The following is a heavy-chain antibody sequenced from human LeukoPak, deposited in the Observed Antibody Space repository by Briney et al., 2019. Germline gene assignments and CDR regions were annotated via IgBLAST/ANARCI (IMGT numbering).Heavy chain of an antibody. D-gene: IGHD2-2*01. CDR2: IYHSGST. CDR1: GGSISSGGYY. CDR3: ARGVPAASLDY. V-gene: IGHV4-30-2*01. J-gene: IGHJ4*02. Sequence: SETLSLTCTVSGGSISSGGYYWSWIRQPPGEGLEWIGYIYHSGSTYYNPSLKSRVTISVDRSKNQFSLKLSSVTAADTAVYYCARGVPAASLDYWGQGTLVTVSS.